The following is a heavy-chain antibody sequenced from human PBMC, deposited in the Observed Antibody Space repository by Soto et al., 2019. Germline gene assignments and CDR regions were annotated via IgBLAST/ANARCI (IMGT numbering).Heavy chain of an antibody. D-gene: IGHD6-19*01. Sequence: QVQLVESGGGVVQPGRSLRLSCAASGFTFSSYAMHWVRQAPGKGLEWVAVISYDGSNKYYADSVKGRFTISRDNSKHALYLQMNSPSAEDTAVYYCARDKRSAWYGAFDIWGQGKMVTVSS. CDR3: ARDKRSAWYGAFDI. CDR1: GFTFSSYA. V-gene: IGHV3-30-3*01. CDR2: ISYDGSNK. J-gene: IGHJ3*02.